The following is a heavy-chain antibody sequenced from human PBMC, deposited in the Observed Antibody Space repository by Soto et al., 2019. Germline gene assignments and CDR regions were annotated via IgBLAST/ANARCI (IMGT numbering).Heavy chain of an antibody. CDR3: ARDQATGPRHYGMDV. V-gene: IGHV1-2*04. J-gene: IGHJ6*02. CDR2: INPNSGGT. CDR1: GYTFTGYY. Sequence: AAVKVSCKASGYTFTGYYMHWVRQAPGQGLEWMGWINPNSGGTNYAQKFQGWVTMTRDTSISTAYMELSRLRSDDTAVYYCARDQATGPRHYGMDVWGQGTTVTVSS. D-gene: IGHD3-9*01.